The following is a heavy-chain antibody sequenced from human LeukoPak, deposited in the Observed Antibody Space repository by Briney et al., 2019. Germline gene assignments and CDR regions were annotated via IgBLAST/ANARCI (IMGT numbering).Heavy chain of an antibody. CDR1: GGSISSSSYY. V-gene: IGHV4-39*07. J-gene: IGHJ4*02. CDR3: ARDGYDYVWGSYRTTPFDY. Sequence: SETLSLTCTVSGGSISSSSYYWGWIRQPPGKGLEWIGSIYYSGSTYYNPSLKSRVTISVDTSKNQFSLKLSSVTAADTAVYYCARDGYDYVWGSYRTTPFDYWGQGTLVTVSS. D-gene: IGHD3-16*01. CDR2: IYYSGST.